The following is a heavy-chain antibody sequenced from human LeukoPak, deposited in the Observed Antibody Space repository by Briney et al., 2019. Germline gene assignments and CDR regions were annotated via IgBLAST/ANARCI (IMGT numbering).Heavy chain of an antibody. CDR1: GFTFSSYS. CDR3: ARNHYYGSGSLAI. V-gene: IGHV3-48*02. J-gene: IGHJ4*02. D-gene: IGHD3-10*01. Sequence: PGGSLRLSCAASGFTFSSYSMNWVRPAPGKGLEWISYISSSSGTIYYADSVKGRFTISRDNAKNSLYLQMNSLRDEDTAVYYCARNHYYGSGSLAIWGQGTLVTVSS. CDR2: ISSSSGTI.